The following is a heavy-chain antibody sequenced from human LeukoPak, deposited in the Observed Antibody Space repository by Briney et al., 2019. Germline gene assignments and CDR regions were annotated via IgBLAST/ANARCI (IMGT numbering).Heavy chain of an antibody. D-gene: IGHD6-19*01. CDR3: ARYSSGQSLDY. V-gene: IGHV3-48*03. Sequence: PGGSLRLSCAASGFTFSSYEMNWVRQAPGKGLEWVSYISSSGSTIYYADSVKGRFTISRDNAKNSLYLQMNSLKTEDTASYYCARYSSGQSLDYWGQGTLVTVSS. J-gene: IGHJ4*02. CDR2: ISSSGSTI. CDR1: GFTFSSYE.